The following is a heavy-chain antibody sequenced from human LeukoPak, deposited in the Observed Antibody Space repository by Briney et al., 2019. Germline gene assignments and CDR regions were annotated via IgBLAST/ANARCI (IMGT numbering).Heavy chain of an antibody. CDR3: AKNGGSQCYSHLDS. D-gene: IGHD2-15*01. Sequence: GGSLRLSCAASGFTFSSYAMSWVRQAPGKGLEWVSGTSGSGGSTYYAGSVKGRFTISKDNSKNTLYLQMNSLRVEDTAVYYCAKNGGSQCYSHLDSWGQGTLVTVSS. CDR2: TSGSGGST. J-gene: IGHJ4*02. CDR1: GFTFSSYA. V-gene: IGHV3-23*01.